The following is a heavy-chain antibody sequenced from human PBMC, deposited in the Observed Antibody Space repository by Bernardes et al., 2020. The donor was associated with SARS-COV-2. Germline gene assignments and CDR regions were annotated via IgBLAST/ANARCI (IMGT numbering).Heavy chain of an antibody. CDR1: GASFSFSNYA. CDR3: ARGGKRTVGLLHYYGMDV. CDR2: IIPIFGTA. J-gene: IGHJ6*02. Sequence: SVKVSCKASGASFSFSNYAINWVRQAPGQGLEWMGGIIPIFGTANSAQKFQGRATITADKSTSTAYMELTSLRSEDTAVYYCARGGKRTVGLLHYYGMDVWGQGTTVTVSS. V-gene: IGHV1-69*06. D-gene: IGHD4-17*01.